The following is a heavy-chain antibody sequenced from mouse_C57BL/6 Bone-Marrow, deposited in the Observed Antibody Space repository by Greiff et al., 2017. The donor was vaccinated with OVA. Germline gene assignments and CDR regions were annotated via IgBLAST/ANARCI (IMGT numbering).Heavy chain of an antibody. D-gene: IGHD2-4*01. CDR2: SRNKANDYTT. Sequence: EVHLVESGGGLVQSGRSLRLSCATSGFTFSDFYMEWVRQAPGKGLEWIAASRNKANDYTTEYSASVKGRFIVSRDTSQSILYLQMNALRAEDTAIYYCARGSDYDEGTWFAYWGQGTLVTVSA. CDR3: ARGSDYDEGTWFAY. J-gene: IGHJ3*01. V-gene: IGHV7-1*01. CDR1: GFTFSDFY.